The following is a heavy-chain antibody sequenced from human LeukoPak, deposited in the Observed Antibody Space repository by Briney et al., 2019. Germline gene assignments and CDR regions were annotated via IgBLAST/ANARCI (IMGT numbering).Heavy chain of an antibody. CDR3: ARVDTAMVPSPYYYYGMDV. D-gene: IGHD5-18*01. V-gene: IGHV5-10-1*01. Sequence: GESLKISCKGSGYSFTSHWISWVRQMPGKGLEWMGRIDPSDSYTNYSPSFQGHVTISADKSISTAYLQWSSLKASDTAMYYCARVDTAMVPSPYYYYGMDVWGKGTTVTVSS. J-gene: IGHJ6*04. CDR1: GYSFTSHW. CDR2: IDPSDSYT.